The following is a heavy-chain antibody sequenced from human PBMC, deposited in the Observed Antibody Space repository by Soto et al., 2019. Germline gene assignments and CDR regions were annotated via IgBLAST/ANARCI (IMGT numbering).Heavy chain of an antibody. CDR1: GYSFTSYW. D-gene: IGHD3-3*01. V-gene: IGHV5-51*01. CDR3: ARTDYDFWSGYPSNWFDP. Sequence: PGESLKISCKGSGYSFTSYWIGWVRQMPGKGLEWMGIIYPGDSDTRYSPSFQGQVTISADKSISTAYLQWNSLKASDTAMYYCARTDYDFWSGYPSNWFDPWGQGTLVTASS. J-gene: IGHJ5*02. CDR2: IYPGDSDT.